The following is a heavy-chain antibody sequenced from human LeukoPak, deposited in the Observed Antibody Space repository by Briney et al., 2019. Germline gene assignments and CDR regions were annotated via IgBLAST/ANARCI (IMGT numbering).Heavy chain of an antibody. V-gene: IGHV4-59*12. J-gene: IGHJ4*02. Sequence: PSETLSLTCTVSGGSISSYYWSWIRQPPGKGLEWIGYIYYSGSTNYNPSLKSRVTISVDTSKNQFSLKLSSVTAADTAIYYCARDLNSSGYYLGIGYWGQGTLVTVSS. CDR2: IYYSGST. CDR1: GGSISSYY. D-gene: IGHD3-22*01. CDR3: ARDLNSSGYYLGIGY.